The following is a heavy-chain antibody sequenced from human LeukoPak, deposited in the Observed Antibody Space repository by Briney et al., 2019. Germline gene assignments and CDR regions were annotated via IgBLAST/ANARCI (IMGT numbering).Heavy chain of an antibody. J-gene: IGHJ4*02. CDR2: INPSGGST. Sequence: ASVKVSCKASGYTFTSYYMHWVRQAPGQGLEWMGIINPSGGSTSYAQKFQGRVTMTRDTSTSTVYMELSSLRSEDTAVYYYARDFRTMPDDYWGQGTLVTVSS. CDR3: ARDFRTMPDDY. CDR1: GYTFTSYY. V-gene: IGHV1-46*01. D-gene: IGHD2-2*01.